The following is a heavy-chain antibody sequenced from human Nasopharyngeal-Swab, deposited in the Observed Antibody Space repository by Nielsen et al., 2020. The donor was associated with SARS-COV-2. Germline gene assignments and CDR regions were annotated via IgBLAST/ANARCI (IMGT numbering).Heavy chain of an antibody. Sequence: WIRQPPEKGLEWIGSIYYSGSTYYNPSLKSRVTISVDTSKNQFSLKLSSVTAADTAVYYCASPGVGATTFDYWGQGTLVTVSS. CDR3: ASPGVGATTFDY. V-gene: IGHV4-39*01. J-gene: IGHJ4*02. CDR2: IYYSGST. D-gene: IGHD1-26*01.